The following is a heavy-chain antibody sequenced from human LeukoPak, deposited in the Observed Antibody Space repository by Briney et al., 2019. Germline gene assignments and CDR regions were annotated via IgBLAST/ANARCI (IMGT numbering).Heavy chain of an antibody. CDR1: GFTFSTYW. CDR2: ISSSSSYI. Sequence: PGGSLRLSCAASGFTFSTYWMNWVRQAPGKGLEWVSSISSSSSYIYYADSVKGRFTISRDNAKNSLYLQMNSLRAEDTAVYYCARVWSYDSSPPDHGMDVWGQGTTVTVSS. J-gene: IGHJ6*02. V-gene: IGHV3-21*01. D-gene: IGHD3-22*01. CDR3: ARVWSYDSSPPDHGMDV.